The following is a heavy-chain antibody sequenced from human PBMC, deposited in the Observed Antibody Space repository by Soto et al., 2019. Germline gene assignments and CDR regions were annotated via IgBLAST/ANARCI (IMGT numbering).Heavy chain of an antibody. Sequence: GASVKVSCKASGGTFSSYAISWVRQAPGQGLEWMGGIIPIFGTANYAQKFQGRVTITADESTSTAYMELSSLSSEDTAVYYCARAGSERLRLPASLDYWGQGTLVTVSS. CDR1: GGTFSSYA. CDR2: IIPIFGTA. CDR3: ARAGSERLRLPASLDY. J-gene: IGHJ4*02. V-gene: IGHV1-69*13. D-gene: IGHD5-12*01.